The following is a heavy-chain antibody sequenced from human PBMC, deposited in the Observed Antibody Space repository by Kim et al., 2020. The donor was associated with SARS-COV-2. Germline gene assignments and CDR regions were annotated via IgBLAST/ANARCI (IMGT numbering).Heavy chain of an antibody. CDR2: IYYSGST. D-gene: IGHD6-19*01. CDR1: GGSISSSSYY. Sequence: SETLSLTCTVSGGSISSSSYYWGWIRQPPGKGLEWIGSIYYSGSTYYNPSLKSRVTISVDTSKNQFSLKLSSVTAADTAVYYCARDAWMVPPKAVAGGEWFDPWGQGTLVTVSS. J-gene: IGHJ5*02. V-gene: IGHV4-39*07. CDR3: ARDAWMVPPKAVAGGEWFDP.